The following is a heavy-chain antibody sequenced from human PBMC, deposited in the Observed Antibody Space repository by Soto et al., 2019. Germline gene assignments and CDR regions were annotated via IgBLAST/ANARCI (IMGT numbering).Heavy chain of an antibody. V-gene: IGHV1-3*01. D-gene: IGHD6-19*01. CDR2: INAGNGNT. CDR1: GYTFTSYA. J-gene: IGHJ5*02. CDR3: ATTTEWLVRDRWFDP. Sequence: ASVKVSCKASGYTFTSYAMHWVRQAPGQRLEWMGWINAGNGNTKYSQKFQGRVTITRDTSASTAYMELSSLRSEDTAVYYFATTTEWLVRDRWFDPWGQGTLVTVSS.